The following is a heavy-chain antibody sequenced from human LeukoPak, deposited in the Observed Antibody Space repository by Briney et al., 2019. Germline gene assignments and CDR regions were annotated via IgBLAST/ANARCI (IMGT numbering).Heavy chain of an antibody. Sequence: SETLSLTCTVSGDSISSYYWSWIRQPPGKGLEWIGDIYYSGSTNYNPSLKSRVTISVDTSKNQFSLKVSSVTAADTAVYYCARGRYYYYMDVWGKGTTVTVSS. CDR3: ARGRYYYYMDV. CDR1: GDSISSYY. CDR2: IYYSGST. J-gene: IGHJ6*03. V-gene: IGHV4-59*01.